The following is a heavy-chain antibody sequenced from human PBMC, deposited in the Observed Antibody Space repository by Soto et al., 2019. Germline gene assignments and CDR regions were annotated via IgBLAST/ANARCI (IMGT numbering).Heavy chain of an antibody. CDR1: GFMFNTYW. J-gene: IGHJ6*02. CDR3: ARDRSYNMDV. Sequence: EVQLVKSGGGLVQPGGSLRLSRAASGFMFNTYWMHWVRQAPGKGLTWVSRINSDGSGINYADSVKGRFTISRDNAKNTLYLQMSSLRAEDSAVYYCARDRSYNMDVWGQGTTVTVSS. CDR2: INSDGSGI. V-gene: IGHV3-74*01. D-gene: IGHD1-1*01.